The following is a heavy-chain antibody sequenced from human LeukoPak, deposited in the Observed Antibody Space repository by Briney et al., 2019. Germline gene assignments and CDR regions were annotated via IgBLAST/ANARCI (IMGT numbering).Heavy chain of an antibody. Sequence: GGSLRLSCAASGFTFDDYAMHWVRQAPGKGLEWVSGISWNSGSIGYADSVKGRFTISRDNAKNSLYLQMNSLRAEDIALYYCAKGYCGSTSCHFPYWGQGTLFTVSS. D-gene: IGHD2-2*01. J-gene: IGHJ4*02. CDR3: AKGYCGSTSCHFPY. V-gene: IGHV3-9*03. CDR2: ISWNSGSI. CDR1: GFTFDDYA.